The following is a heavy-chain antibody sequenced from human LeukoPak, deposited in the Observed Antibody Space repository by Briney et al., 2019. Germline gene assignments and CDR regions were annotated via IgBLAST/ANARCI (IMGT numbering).Heavy chain of an antibody. CDR2: IYPGDSDT. J-gene: IGHJ4*02. Sequence: GESLKISCKGSGYSFTSYWIGWVRQMPGKGLEWMGIIYPGDSDTRYSPSFQGQVTISADKSISTAYLQWSSLKASDTAMYYCARAGSGDASSGSYYDYWGQGTLVTVSS. V-gene: IGHV5-51*01. D-gene: IGHD1-26*01. CDR1: GYSFTSYW. CDR3: ARAGSGDASSGSYYDY.